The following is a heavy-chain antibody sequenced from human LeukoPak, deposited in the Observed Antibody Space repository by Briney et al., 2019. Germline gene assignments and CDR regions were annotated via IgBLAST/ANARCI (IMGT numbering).Heavy chain of an antibody. CDR2: IIPILGIA. V-gene: IGHV1-69*04. J-gene: IGHJ3*02. CDR1: GGTFSSYA. Sequence: SVKVSCKASGGTFSSYAISWVRQAPGQGLEWMGRIIPILGIANYAQKFQGRVTITADTSTSTAYMELRSLRSDDTAVYYCARESDAFDIWGQGTMVTVSS. CDR3: ARESDAFDI.